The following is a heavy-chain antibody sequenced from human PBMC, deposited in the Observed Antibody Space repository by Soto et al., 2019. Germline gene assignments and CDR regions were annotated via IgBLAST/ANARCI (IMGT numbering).Heavy chain of an antibody. CDR2: ISGSGGST. CDR3: AKDSKYLKPYSSDY. D-gene: IGHD2-21*01. Sequence: EVQLLESGGGLVQPGGSLRLSCAASGFTFSSYAMSWVRQAPGKGLEWVSAISGSGGSTYYADSVKGRFTISRDNSKNTLYLQMNSMRAEDTAVYDCAKDSKYLKPYSSDYWGQGTLVTVSS. CDR1: GFTFSSYA. V-gene: IGHV3-23*01. J-gene: IGHJ4*02.